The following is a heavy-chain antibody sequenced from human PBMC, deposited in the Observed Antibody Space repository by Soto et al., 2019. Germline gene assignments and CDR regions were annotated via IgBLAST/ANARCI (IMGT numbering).Heavy chain of an antibody. CDR2: LSRDTTYM. D-gene: IGHD6-19*01. CDR3: ARGDSSGLNWFDP. J-gene: IGHJ5*02. CDR1: TSTFSTYG. Sequence: VQVVESGGGLVKPGGSLRLSCAASTSTFSTYGLTWVRQAPGKGLEWVSSLSRDTTYMYYADSVRGRFTISRDNAKNSLYLQMSSLRTGDTAVYYCARGDSSGLNWFDPWGQGTVVTVSS. V-gene: IGHV3-21*01.